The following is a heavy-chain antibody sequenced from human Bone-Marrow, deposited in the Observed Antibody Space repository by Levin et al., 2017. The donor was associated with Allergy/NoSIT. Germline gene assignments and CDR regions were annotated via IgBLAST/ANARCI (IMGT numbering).Heavy chain of an antibody. CDR1: GFTFSDHY. Sequence: PGGSLRLSCAASGFTFSDHYMDWVRQAPGKGLEWVGRTRNKAKSYTTEYATSVKGRFSISRDDSKTSLYLQMNSLKNEDTAVYYWARGATATTNYYYGLDVWGQGTTLTVSS. V-gene: IGHV3-72*01. CDR2: TRNKAKSYTT. J-gene: IGHJ6*02. D-gene: IGHD4-11*01. CDR3: ARGATATTNYYYGLDV.